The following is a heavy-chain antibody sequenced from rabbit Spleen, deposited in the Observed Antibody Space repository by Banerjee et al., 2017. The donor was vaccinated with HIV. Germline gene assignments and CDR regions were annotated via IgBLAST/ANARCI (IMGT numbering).Heavy chain of an antibody. CDR2: IEPIFGKT. CDR3: ARDLTGVIGWNFGW. J-gene: IGHJ4*01. V-gene: IGHV1S47*01. D-gene: IGHD1-1*01. Sequence: QEQLVESGGGLVQPGGSLKLSCKASGFDFSNYGVSWVRQAPGKGLEWIGYIEPIFGKTYYANWVNGRFTISRSTSLNTVTLQMTSLTAADTATYFCARDLTGVIGWNFGWWGPGTLVTVS. CDR1: GFDFSNYG.